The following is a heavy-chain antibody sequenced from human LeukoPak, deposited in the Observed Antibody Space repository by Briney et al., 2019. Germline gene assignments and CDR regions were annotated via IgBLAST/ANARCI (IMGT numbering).Heavy chain of an antibody. CDR1: GFTFDDYA. J-gene: IGHJ6*04. V-gene: IGHV3-9*01. D-gene: IGHD3-10*02. Sequence: GRSLRLSCAASGFTFDDYAMHWVRQAPGKGLEWVSGISWNSGSLGYADSVKGRFTISRDNAENSLYLQMNSLRAEDTAVYYCAELGITMIGGVWGKGTTVTISS. CDR3: AELGITMIGGV. CDR2: ISWNSGSL.